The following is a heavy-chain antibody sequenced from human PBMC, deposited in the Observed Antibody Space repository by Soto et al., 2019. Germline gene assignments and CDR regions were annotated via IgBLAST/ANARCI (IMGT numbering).Heavy chain of an antibody. CDR1: GATFSSYA. CDR2: IIPIFGTA. V-gene: IGHV1-69*13. Sequence: TVKVSCKASGATFSSYAISWVRQAPGQRLEWMGGIIPIFGTANYAQKFQGRVTITADESTSTAYMELSSLRSEDTAVYYCARPYSGYSGYGPTESMDVWRQGTTVSVSS. J-gene: IGHJ6*02. D-gene: IGHD5-12*01. CDR3: ARPYSGYSGYGPTESMDV.